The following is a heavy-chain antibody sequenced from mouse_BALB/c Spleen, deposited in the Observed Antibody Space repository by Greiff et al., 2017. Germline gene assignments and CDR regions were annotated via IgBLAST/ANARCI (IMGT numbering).Heavy chain of an antibody. J-gene: IGHJ2*01. CDR3: TGGRVYFDY. CDR1: GYAFTNYL. D-gene: IGHD1-1*02. Sequence: VQLQQSGAELVRPGTSVKVSCKASGYAFTNYLIEWVKQRPGQGLEWIGVINPGSGGTNYNEKFKGKATLTADKSSSTAYMQLSSLTSDDSAVYFCTGGRVYFDYWGQGTTLTVSS. V-gene: IGHV1-54*03. CDR2: INPGSGGT.